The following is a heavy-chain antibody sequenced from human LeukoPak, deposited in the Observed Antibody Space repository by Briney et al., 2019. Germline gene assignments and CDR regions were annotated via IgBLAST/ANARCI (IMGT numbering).Heavy chain of an antibody. Sequence: VASVKVSCKVSGKTLSDLSIHWLRQPPGNGLEWLGGSDPEDGERIYAQMFQGRVTMTEDTSIDTAYMELSSLRSEDTAVYYCVTGFTTMAVDYFDYWGQGTLVTVSP. CDR1: GKTLSDLS. J-gene: IGHJ4*02. CDR3: VTGFTTMAVDYFDY. D-gene: IGHD5-18*01. CDR2: SDPEDGER. V-gene: IGHV1-24*01.